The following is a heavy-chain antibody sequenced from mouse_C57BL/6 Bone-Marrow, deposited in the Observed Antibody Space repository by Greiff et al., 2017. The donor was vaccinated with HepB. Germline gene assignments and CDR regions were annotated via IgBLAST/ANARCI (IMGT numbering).Heavy chain of an antibody. CDR2: IYPGSGST. J-gene: IGHJ1*03. CDR3: ARRGGFYWYFDV. CDR1: GYTFTSYW. V-gene: IGHV1-55*01. Sequence: QVQLQQPGAELVKPGASVKMSCKASGYTFTSYWITWVKQRPGQGLEWIGDIYPGSGSTNYNEKFKSKATLTVDTSSSTAYMHLSSLTSEDSAVYYCARRGGFYWYFDVWGTGTTVTVSS.